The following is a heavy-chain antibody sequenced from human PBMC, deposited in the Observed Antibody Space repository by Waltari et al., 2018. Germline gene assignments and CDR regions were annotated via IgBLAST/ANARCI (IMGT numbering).Heavy chain of an antibody. Sequence: EVQLVESGGGLVQPGGSLRLSCATSGFTFTNSWMSWVRQAPGQGLEWVANIPQDGNAKYYLDAVKVRFTISRDNAKNSVFLQMNNRRDEDTAVYYCATSKAAPANDWGQGTLVTVSS. CDR3: ATSKAAPAND. D-gene: IGHD6-13*01. V-gene: IGHV3-7*01. CDR2: IPQDGNAK. CDR1: GFTFTNSW. J-gene: IGHJ4*02.